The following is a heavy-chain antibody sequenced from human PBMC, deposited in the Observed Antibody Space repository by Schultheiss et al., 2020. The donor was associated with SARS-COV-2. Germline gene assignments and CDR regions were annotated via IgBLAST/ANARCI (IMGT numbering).Heavy chain of an antibody. Sequence: SETLSLTCTVSGGSISSYYWSWIRQPAGKGLEWIGRIYTSGSTNYNPSLKSRVTMSVDTSKNQFSLKLSSVTAADTAVYYCARDVSGSEGYCSSTSCWGGPWFDPWGQGTLVTAPQ. CDR3: ARDVSGSEGYCSSTSCWGGPWFDP. CDR2: IYTSGST. J-gene: IGHJ5*02. D-gene: IGHD2-2*01. CDR1: GGSISSYY. V-gene: IGHV4-4*07.